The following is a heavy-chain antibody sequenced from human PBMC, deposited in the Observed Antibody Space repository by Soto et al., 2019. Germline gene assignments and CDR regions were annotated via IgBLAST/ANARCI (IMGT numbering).Heavy chain of an antibody. V-gene: IGHV3-7*04. D-gene: IGHD1-26*01. CDR2: INQDGSEK. CDR1: EYPVSRDW. CDR3: SGGVGDAF. Sequence: EVHLVESGGGLVQTGGSLRLSCAIFEYPVSRDWMNWVRQAPGKGLEWVAHINQDGSEKYYVDSLKGRFTISRDNAKKSRSLLMTSLRPADTVMYYCSGGVGDAFWGQGTLVTVSS. J-gene: IGHJ4*02.